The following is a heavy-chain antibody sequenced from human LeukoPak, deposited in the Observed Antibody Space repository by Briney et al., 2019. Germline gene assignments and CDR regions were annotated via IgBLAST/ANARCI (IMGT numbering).Heavy chain of an antibody. D-gene: IGHD3-3*01. CDR1: GYTFTDYY. V-gene: IGHV1-2*02. J-gene: IGHJ4*02. CDR3: ARDPLGHEYDFDN. CDR2: INLNSGDT. Sequence: ASVKVSCKASGYTFTDYYMHWVRQAPGQGLECMGWINLNSGDTYYAQKFQGRVTMTRDTSISTAYMELSRLRSDDTAVYYCARDPLGHEYDFDNWGQGTLVTVSS.